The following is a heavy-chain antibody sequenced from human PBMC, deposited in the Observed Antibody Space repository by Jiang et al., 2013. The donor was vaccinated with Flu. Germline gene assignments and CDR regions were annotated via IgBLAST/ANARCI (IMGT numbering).Heavy chain of an antibody. CDR3: ARDGDSGEVPLDY. J-gene: IGHJ4*02. CDR1: GDTVANSSST. CDR2: TYFRSKWYS. V-gene: IGHV6-1*01. D-gene: IGHD3-10*01. Sequence: SQTLSLTCVISGDTVANSSSTWNWLRQSPSRGLEWLGRTYFRSKWYSDYEMSLKSRMAINPDSSKNQFSLHLHSVTPEDTAIYFCARDGDSGEVPLDYWGQGTPV.